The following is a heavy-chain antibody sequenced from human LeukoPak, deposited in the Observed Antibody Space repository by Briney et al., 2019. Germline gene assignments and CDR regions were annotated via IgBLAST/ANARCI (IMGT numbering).Heavy chain of an antibody. D-gene: IGHD5-18*01. CDR2: ISSGGST. J-gene: IGHJ3*02. V-gene: IGHV3-53*04. Sequence: PPGGSLRLSWAPSGFTVSSNYMSWVRQAPGKGLEWVSVISSGGSTYYADSVKGRFTISRHNSKNTLYLQMNSLRAEDTAVYYCAREGIQHDAFDIWGQGTMVTVSS. CDR1: GFTVSSNY. CDR3: AREGIQHDAFDI.